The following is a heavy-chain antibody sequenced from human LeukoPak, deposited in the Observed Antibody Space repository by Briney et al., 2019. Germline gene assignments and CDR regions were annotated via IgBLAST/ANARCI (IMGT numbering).Heavy chain of an antibody. V-gene: IGHV3-21*01. D-gene: IGHD3-22*01. J-gene: IGHJ4*02. CDR3: ARASWSYYDSSGYYERIFDY. CDR2: ISSSSSYI. Sequence: GGSLRLSCAASGFTFSSYSMNWVRQAPGKGLEWVSSISSSSSYIYYADSVKGRFTISRDNAKNSLYLQMNSLRAEDTAVYYCARASWSYYDSSGYYERIFDYWGQGTLVTVSS. CDR1: GFTFSSYS.